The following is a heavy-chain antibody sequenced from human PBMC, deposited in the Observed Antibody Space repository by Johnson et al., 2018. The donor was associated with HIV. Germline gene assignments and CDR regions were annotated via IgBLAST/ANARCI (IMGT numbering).Heavy chain of an antibody. CDR1: GFTFSSYG. Sequence: QVQLVESGGGVVQPGGSLRLSCAASGFTFSSYGMHWVRQAPGKGLEWVAFIRYDGSDKYYADSVKGRFTISRDNAKNTLYLQINSLRAEDTALYYCARIVGLAVAGTAFDIWGQGTMVTVSS. J-gene: IGHJ3*02. D-gene: IGHD6-19*01. CDR3: ARIVGLAVAGTAFDI. CDR2: IRYDGSDK. V-gene: IGHV3-30*02.